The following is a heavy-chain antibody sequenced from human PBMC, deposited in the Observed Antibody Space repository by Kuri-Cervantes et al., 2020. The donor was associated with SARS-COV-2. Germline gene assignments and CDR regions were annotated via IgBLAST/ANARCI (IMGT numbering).Heavy chain of an antibody. CDR2: IYYSGST. J-gene: IGHJ5*02. Sequence: SETLSLTCTVSGGSISSYYWSWIRQPPGKGLEWIGYIYYSGSTNYNPSLKSRVTILVDTSKNHFSLKLSSVTAADTAVYYCARESGETVSSWESWFDPWGQGTLVTVSS. D-gene: IGHD6-13*01. V-gene: IGHV4-59*01. CDR3: ARESGETVSSWESWFDP. CDR1: GGSISSYY.